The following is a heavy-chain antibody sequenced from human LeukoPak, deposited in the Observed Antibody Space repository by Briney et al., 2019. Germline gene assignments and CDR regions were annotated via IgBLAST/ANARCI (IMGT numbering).Heavy chain of an antibody. CDR3: ARRLGELSHFDY. D-gene: IGHD3-16*02. CDR1: GYTFTSYD. CDR2: MNPNSGNT. V-gene: IGHV1-8*03. J-gene: IGHJ4*02. Sequence: GASVKVSCKASGYTFTSYDINWVRQATGQGLEWMGWMNPNSGNTGYAQKFQGRVTITRDTSISTAYMDLSSLRSEDTAVYYCARRLGELSHFDYWGQGTLVTVSS.